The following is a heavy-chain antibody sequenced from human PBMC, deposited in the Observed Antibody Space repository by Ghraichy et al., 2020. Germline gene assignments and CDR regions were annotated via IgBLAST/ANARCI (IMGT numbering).Heavy chain of an antibody. J-gene: IGHJ4*02. CDR3: AKTRRGGNSWVDY. CDR2: ISGSGGST. V-gene: IGHV3-23*01. CDR1: GFIFSSYS. Sequence: GGSLRLSCKASGFIFSSYSMTWVRQAPGKGLEWVATISGSGGSTYYADSVKGRFTISRDNSKNTNPLSLRLNSLRVDDPALYYCAKTRRGGNSWVDYWGQGTLVTVSS. D-gene: IGHD2-15*01.